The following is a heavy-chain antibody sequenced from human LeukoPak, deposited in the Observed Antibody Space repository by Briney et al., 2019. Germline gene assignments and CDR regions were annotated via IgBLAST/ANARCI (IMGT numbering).Heavy chain of an antibody. CDR1: GYTFTTYA. V-gene: IGHV7-4-1*02. J-gene: IGHJ3*02. CDR2: INTNTGNP. Sequence: ASVKVSCKTSGYTFTTYAISWVRQAPGQGLEWMGWINTNTGNPTYAQGFTGRFVFSLDTSVSTAYLQISSLKAEDTAVYYCARRYYDFWSGYPHDAFDIWGQGTMVTVSS. D-gene: IGHD3-3*01. CDR3: ARRYYDFWSGYPHDAFDI.